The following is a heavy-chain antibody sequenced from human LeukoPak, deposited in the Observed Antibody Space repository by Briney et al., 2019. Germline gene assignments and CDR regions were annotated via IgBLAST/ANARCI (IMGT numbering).Heavy chain of an antibody. CDR3: AEDTAVYYCARSGGTYRLKNYYFDY. D-gene: IGHD3-16*02. V-gene: IGHV3-21*01. CDR2: ISSSSSYI. Sequence: PGGSLRLSCAASGFTFSSYSMNWVRQTPGKGLEWVPSISSSSSYIYYADSLKGRFTISRDNAKNSLYLQMNSLRAEDTADSLRAEDTAVYYCARSGGTYRLKNYYFDYWGQGTLVTVSS. CDR1: GFTFSSYS. J-gene: IGHJ4*02.